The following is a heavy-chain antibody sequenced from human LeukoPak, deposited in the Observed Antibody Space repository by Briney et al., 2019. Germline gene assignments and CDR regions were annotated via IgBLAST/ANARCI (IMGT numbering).Heavy chain of an antibody. CDR2: INRDGTQK. CDR3: ARDEYQLGIYYYGMDV. V-gene: IGHV3-7*01. CDR1: GFTFSTYW. Sequence: PGGSLRLSCAASGFTFSTYWMTWVRQAPGKGLEWVANINRDGTQKYYVDSVKGRFSISRDNAQNSLYLHMNGLRAEDTAAYYCARDEYQLGIYYYGMDVWGQGTTVTVSS. J-gene: IGHJ6*02. D-gene: IGHD2-2*01.